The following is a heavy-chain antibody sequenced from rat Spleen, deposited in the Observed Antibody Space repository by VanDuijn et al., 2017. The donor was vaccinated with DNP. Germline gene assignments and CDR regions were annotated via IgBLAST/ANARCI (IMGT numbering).Heavy chain of an antibody. Sequence: EVQLLESGGGLVQPGRSLKLSCAASGFTFSDYNMAWVRQAPGKGLEWVASIIYDGSRTYYRDSVKGRFTISRDNAEATLYLQMDSLRSEDTATYYCARPNYGVFEGWFAYWGQGTLVTVSS. D-gene: IGHD1-11*01. CDR3: ARPNYGVFEGWFAY. V-gene: IGHV5S10*01. J-gene: IGHJ3*01. CDR2: IIYDGSRT. CDR1: GFTFSDYN.